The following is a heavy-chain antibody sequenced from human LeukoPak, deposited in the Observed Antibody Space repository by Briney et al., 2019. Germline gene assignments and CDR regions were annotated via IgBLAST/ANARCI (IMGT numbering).Heavy chain of an antibody. V-gene: IGHV4-39*07. CDR3: VRAPGYCSSTSCYRWFDP. J-gene: IGHJ5*02. Sequence: SETLSLTCTVSGGSISSSSYYWGWIRQPPGKGLEWIGSIYYSGSTYYNPSLKSRVTISVDTSKNQFSLKLSSVTAADTAVYYCVRAPGYCSSTSCYRWFDPWGQGTLVTVSS. D-gene: IGHD2-2*02. CDR2: IYYSGST. CDR1: GGSISSSSYY.